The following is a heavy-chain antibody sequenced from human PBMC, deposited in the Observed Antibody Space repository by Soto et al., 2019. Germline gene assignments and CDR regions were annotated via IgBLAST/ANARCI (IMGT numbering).Heavy chain of an antibody. CDR1: GFTFSSYA. Sequence: PGGSLRLSCAASGFTFSSYAMSWVRQAPGKGLEWVSAISGSGGSTYYADSVKGRFTISRDNSKNTLYLQMNSLRAEDTAVYYCAKWMSAAAGHYYGMGVWGQGTTVTVSS. CDR2: ISGSGGST. J-gene: IGHJ6*02. D-gene: IGHD6-13*01. CDR3: AKWMSAAAGHYYGMGV. V-gene: IGHV3-23*01.